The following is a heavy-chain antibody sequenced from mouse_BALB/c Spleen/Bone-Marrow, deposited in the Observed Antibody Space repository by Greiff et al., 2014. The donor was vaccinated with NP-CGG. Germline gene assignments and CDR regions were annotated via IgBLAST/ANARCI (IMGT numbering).Heavy chain of an antibody. V-gene: IGHV1-82*01. CDR2: IYPGDGDT. CDR3: ARPLNWDPYAMDY. CDR1: GYAFSSSR. Sequence: QVQLQQSGPELVKPGASVKISCKAPGYAFSSSRMNWVKQRPGQGLEWIGRIYPGDGDTNYNGKFKGKATLTADKSSSTAYMQLSSLTSVDSAVYFCARPLNWDPYAMDYWGQGTSVTVSS. D-gene: IGHD4-1*02. J-gene: IGHJ4*01.